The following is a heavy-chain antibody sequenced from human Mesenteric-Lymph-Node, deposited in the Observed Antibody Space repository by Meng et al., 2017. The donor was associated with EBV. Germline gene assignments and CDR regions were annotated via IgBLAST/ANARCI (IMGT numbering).Heavy chain of an antibody. CDR3: ARGRRDYDSGTYPDFDY. CDR2: ISTYNGNT. D-gene: IGHD3-10*01. CDR1: GYTFTTYG. Sequence: QVQLVQSGAEVKKPGASVKVSCKASGYTFTTYGISWVRQAPGQGLEWLGWISTYNGNTNYAQSLQGRVTLTRETMTDTAYMELRGLRSDDTAVYYCARGRRDYDSGTYPDFDYWGQGTLVTVS. J-gene: IGHJ4*02. V-gene: IGHV1-18*01.